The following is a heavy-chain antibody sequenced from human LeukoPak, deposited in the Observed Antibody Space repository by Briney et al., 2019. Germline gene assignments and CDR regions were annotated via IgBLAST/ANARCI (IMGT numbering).Heavy chain of an antibody. Sequence: PGRSLRLSCAVSGFTFSSYAMQWVRQAPGKGLDWVAVISYDGSNKYYADSVKGRFTISRDNSKNTLYLQMDSLRAEDTAVYSCASGYCGGDCYSDYYYYGMDVWGQGTTVTVSS. D-gene: IGHD2-21*02. V-gene: IGHV3-30-3*01. J-gene: IGHJ6*02. CDR2: ISYDGSNK. CDR1: GFTFSSYA. CDR3: ASGYCGGDCYSDYYYYGMDV.